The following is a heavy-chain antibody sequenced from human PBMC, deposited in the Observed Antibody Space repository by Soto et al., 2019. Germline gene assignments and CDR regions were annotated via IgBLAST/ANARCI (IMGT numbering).Heavy chain of an antibody. CDR3: TKASNYHFWSGYHDY. D-gene: IGHD3-3*02. Sequence: PGGSLRLSCAASGFTFDDRAMHWVRQPPGKGLEWVSSISWNSGDIGYADSVKGRFTISRDNAKRSLYLQMNTLRPEDTALYYCTKASNYHFWSGYHDYWGQGTLVTVSS. CDR2: ISWNSGDI. CDR1: GFTFDDRA. V-gene: IGHV3-9*01. J-gene: IGHJ4*02.